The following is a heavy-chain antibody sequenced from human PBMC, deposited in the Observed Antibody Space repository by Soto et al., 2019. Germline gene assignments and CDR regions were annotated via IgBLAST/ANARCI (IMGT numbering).Heavy chain of an antibody. J-gene: IGHJ5*02. Sequence: SVKVSCKASGGTFSSYAISWVRQAPGQGLEWMGGIIPIFGTANYAQKFQGRVTITADESTSTAYMELSSLRSEDTAVYYCARDRQQLTLRSYNWFDPWGQGTLVTVSS. V-gene: IGHV1-69*13. CDR1: GGTFSSYA. D-gene: IGHD6-13*01. CDR2: IIPIFGTA. CDR3: ARDRQQLTLRSYNWFDP.